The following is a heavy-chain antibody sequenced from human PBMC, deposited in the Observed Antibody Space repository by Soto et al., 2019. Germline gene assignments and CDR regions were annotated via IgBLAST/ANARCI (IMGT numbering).Heavy chain of an antibody. D-gene: IGHD7-27*01. Sequence: QVQLVQSGPEVRVPGSSVKVSCKASAGTFPHYALSWVRQAPGQGLEWIGGIIPVLATTTYAQKFQGRVSIIADESTNTVYMELSSLRSEDTAVYYCACNWGNSLKNRLDPWGQGTLVTVSS. CDR3: ACNWGNSLKNRLDP. J-gene: IGHJ5*02. V-gene: IGHV1-69*01. CDR2: IIPVLATT. CDR1: AGTFPHYA.